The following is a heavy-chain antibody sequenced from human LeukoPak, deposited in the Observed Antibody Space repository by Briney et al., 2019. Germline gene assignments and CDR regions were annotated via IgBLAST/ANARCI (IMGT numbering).Heavy chain of an antibody. Sequence: PGGSLRLSCAASGFTFSSYAMSWVRQAPGKGLEWVSAISGSGGSTYYADSVKGRFTISRDNSKNTLYLQMNSLRAEDTAVYYCARESYDILTGYSTAIDYWGQGTLVTVSS. D-gene: IGHD3-9*01. CDR1: GFTFSSYA. CDR2: ISGSGGST. CDR3: ARESYDILTGYSTAIDY. J-gene: IGHJ4*02. V-gene: IGHV3-23*01.